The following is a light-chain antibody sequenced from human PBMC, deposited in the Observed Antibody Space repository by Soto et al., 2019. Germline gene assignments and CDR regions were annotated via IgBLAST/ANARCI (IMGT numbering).Light chain of an antibody. CDR1: QSVSNN. V-gene: IGKV3-15*01. CDR2: FAS. CDR3: QHYDEWPLT. Sequence: EIVMTQSPATLSVSPGERATLSCRASQSVSNNLAWYQQKPGQAPRLLIYFASTRATGILARFSGSGSGTQFTLTITSLQSEDVAVYYCQHYDEWPLTFGGGTKVETK. J-gene: IGKJ4*01.